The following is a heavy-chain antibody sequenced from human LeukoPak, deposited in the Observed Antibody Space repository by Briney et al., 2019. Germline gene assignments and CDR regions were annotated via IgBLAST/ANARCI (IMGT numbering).Heavy chain of an antibody. V-gene: IGHV4-39*01. CDR2: IYYSGST. J-gene: IGHJ5*01. D-gene: IGHD2-21*01. CDR3: ARVWCFCDGFYT. Sequence: SETLSLTCTVSGGSISSSSYYWGWIRQPPGKGLEWIGSIYYSGSTYYNPSLKSRVTISVDTSKNQFSLKLSSVTAAYTAVYYCARVWCFCDGFYTWGQGTLVTVSS. CDR1: GGSISSSSYY.